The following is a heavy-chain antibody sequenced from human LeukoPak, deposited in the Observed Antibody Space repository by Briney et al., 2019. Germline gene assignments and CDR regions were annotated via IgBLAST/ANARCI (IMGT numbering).Heavy chain of an antibody. CDR3: ARALLYWGDAFDI. CDR2: IIPIFGAA. J-gene: IGHJ3*02. V-gene: IGHV1-69*13. D-gene: IGHD7-27*01. CDR1: GGTFSSYA. Sequence: GASVKVSCKASGGTFSSYAISWVRQAPGQGLEWMGGIIPIFGAANYAQKFQGRVTITADESTSTAYMELSSLRSEDTAVYYCARALLYWGDAFDIWGQGTMVTVSS.